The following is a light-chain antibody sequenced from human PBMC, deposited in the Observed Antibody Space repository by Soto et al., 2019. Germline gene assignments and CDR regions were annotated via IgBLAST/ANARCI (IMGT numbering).Light chain of an antibody. V-gene: IGKV1-27*01. Sequence: DIQMTQSPSSLSASVGDRVTITCRASQGISNYLAWYQQKPGKVPRHLIYAASTLQTGVPSRFSGSGSGTDFTLTISSLQPEDVSTYYCQKYDSVPWTFGQGTKVEIK. J-gene: IGKJ1*01. CDR1: QGISNY. CDR2: AAS. CDR3: QKYDSVPWT.